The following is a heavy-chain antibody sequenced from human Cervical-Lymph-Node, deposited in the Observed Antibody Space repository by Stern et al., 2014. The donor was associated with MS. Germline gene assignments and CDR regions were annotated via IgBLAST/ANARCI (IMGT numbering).Heavy chain of an antibody. CDR1: GGSISSGGYY. CDR3: ASSIMITFGGPLVGGTFDY. J-gene: IGHJ4*02. CDR2: IHYRGST. Sequence: QLQLQESGPGLVKPSQTLSLTCTVSGGSISSGGYYWSWIRQHPGKGLEWHGYIHYRGSTYYNPSLKSRLTMSMDTSKNQFSLRLHSVTAADTAMFYCASSIMITFGGPLVGGTFDYWGQGTLVAVSS. V-gene: IGHV4-31*03. D-gene: IGHD3-16*01.